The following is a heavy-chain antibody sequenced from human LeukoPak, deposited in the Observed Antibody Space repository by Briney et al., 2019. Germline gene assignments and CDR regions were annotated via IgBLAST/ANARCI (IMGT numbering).Heavy chain of an antibody. CDR1: GVSINGGDYY. CDR2: VYYTGAS. J-gene: IGHJ4*02. CDR3: ARGAPPQN. Sequence: KPSETLSLTCTVSGVSINGGDYYWSWIRQPPGKGLEWIGSVYYTGASYYNPSLKSRVTISIDTSKNHFSLNLTSVTAADTAVYYCARGAPPQNWGQGALVTVSS. V-gene: IGHV4-39*07.